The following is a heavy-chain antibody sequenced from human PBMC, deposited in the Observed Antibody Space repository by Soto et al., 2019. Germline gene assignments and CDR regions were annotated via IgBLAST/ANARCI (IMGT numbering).Heavy chain of an antibody. CDR3: AKDRGLAESGRWSHYFYGMDV. D-gene: IGHD1-26*01. V-gene: IGHV3-23*01. J-gene: IGHJ6*02. CDR1: GFSFSNYA. Sequence: GSLRLSCAAFGFSFSNYAMNWVRQAPGKGLEWVSAISAGGSNTNYADSVKGRFTISSDNSKNTLYLQMNGLRADDTAVYYCAKDRGLAESGRWSHYFYGMDVWGQGTTVTVSS. CDR2: ISAGGSNT.